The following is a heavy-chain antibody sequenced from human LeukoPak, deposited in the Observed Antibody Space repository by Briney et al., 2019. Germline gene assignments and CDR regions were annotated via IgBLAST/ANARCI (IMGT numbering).Heavy chain of an antibody. Sequence: PGGSLRPSCAASGFTFDDYVMHWVRQAPGKGLEWVSFISGDGGATYYADSAKGRFTISRDNGRKSLYLQMDSLRTEDTALYYCAKGGYTYGGRLFDYWGQGTLVTVSS. CDR1: GFTFDDYV. CDR3: AKGGYTYGGRLFDY. D-gene: IGHD5-18*01. J-gene: IGHJ4*02. V-gene: IGHV3-43*02. CDR2: ISGDGGAT.